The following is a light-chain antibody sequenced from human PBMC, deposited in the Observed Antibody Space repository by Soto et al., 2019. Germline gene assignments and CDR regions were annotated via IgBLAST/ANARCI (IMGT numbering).Light chain of an antibody. CDR1: QSISSW. V-gene: IGKV1-5*01. Sequence: DIQMTQSPSSLSASVVDRATITCLASQSISSWLAWYQQKPGKAPKLLIYDASTLQSGVPSRYSGSGSGTEFTLTISNLQPDDFATYYCQQYESYSPWTFGQGTKVDIK. J-gene: IGKJ1*01. CDR3: QQYESYSPWT. CDR2: DAS.